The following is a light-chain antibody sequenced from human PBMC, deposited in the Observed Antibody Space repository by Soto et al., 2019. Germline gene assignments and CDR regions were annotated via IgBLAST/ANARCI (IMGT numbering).Light chain of an antibody. CDR1: QSVSSN. Sequence: DIVMTQSPATLSVSPGERATLSCRASQSVSSNVAWYQQRPGQAPRLLIYGASARATGIPARFSGSGSGTEFTLTISSLQSEDFAVYYCQQYNKYALFTFGPGTRVDMK. V-gene: IGKV3-15*01. J-gene: IGKJ3*01. CDR3: QQYNKYALFT. CDR2: GAS.